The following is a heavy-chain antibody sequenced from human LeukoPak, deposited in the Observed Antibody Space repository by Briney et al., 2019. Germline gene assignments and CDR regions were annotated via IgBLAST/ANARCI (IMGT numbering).Heavy chain of an antibody. J-gene: IGHJ4*02. CDR2: VSHEGSSK. Sequence: GGSLRLSCAASGYPFSGSDIHWVRQAPGKGLEWVAFVSHEGSSKFYAESVKGRFGISRDNSKSTTYLQMNGLSADDTAVYYCAKTTGGWPRFFDHWGQGTLVAVSS. CDR1: GYPFSGSD. V-gene: IGHV3-30*18. CDR3: AKTTGGWPRFFDH. D-gene: IGHD6-19*01.